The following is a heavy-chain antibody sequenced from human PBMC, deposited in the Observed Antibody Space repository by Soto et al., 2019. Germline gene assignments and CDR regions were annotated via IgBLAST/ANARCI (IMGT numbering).Heavy chain of an antibody. CDR2: IKTKADAGTT. J-gene: IGHJ5*02. Sequence: QLVESGGGLVKPGGSLRISCAASGFTFKNAWMSWVSQAPGKGLEWVGRIKTKADAGTTDYAAPVKGRFTISRDDSKNTLYLQMNSLKNEDTALYFCTTDGATIFFDPRGQGPLVTVSS. V-gene: IGHV3-15*01. CDR1: GFTFKNAW. D-gene: IGHD3-10*02. CDR3: TTDGATIFFDP.